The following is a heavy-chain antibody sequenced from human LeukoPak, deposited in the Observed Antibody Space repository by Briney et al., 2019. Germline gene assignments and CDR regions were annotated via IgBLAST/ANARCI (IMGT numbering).Heavy chain of an antibody. Sequence: PSETLSLTCTVSGGSISSGDYYWSWIRQPPGKGLEWIGYIYYSGSTYYNPSLKSRVTISVDTSKNQFSLKLSSVTAADTAVYYCVRSRDNDYGDYSNWYFDLWGRGTLVTVSS. CDR2: IYYSGST. J-gene: IGHJ2*01. V-gene: IGHV4-30-4*01. CDR1: GGSISSGDYY. D-gene: IGHD4-17*01. CDR3: VRSRDNDYGDYSNWYFDL.